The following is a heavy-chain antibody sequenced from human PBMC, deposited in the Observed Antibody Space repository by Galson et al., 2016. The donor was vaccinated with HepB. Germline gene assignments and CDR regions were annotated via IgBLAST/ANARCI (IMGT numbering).Heavy chain of an antibody. CDR3: AKRHEYCPPVGCSVDY. CDR2: DSVHGGRK. Sequence: LRLSCAASGFTFNKYGMHWVRQAPGKGLEWVAADSVHGGRKWYADSVKGRFTISRDNPNNMLFLQMSSLRADDTAVYYCAKRHEYCPPVGCSVDYWGQGTLVSVS. CDR1: GFTFNKYG. J-gene: IGHJ4*02. D-gene: IGHD2/OR15-2a*01. V-gene: IGHV3-30*18.